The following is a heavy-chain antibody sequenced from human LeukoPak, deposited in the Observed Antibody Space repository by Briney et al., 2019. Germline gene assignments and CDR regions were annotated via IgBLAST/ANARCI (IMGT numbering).Heavy chain of an antibody. CDR3: ARDLIAGWFDP. CDR2: IYSGGTT. J-gene: IGHJ5*02. CDR1: GFTVSSNY. V-gene: IGHV3-53*05. Sequence: GGSLRLSCAASGFTVSSNYMSWVRQAPGKGLEWVSVIYSGGTTYYADSVKGRFIISRDNSKNTLYLQMGSLRAEDMAVYYCARDLIAGWFDPWGQGTLVTVSS. D-gene: IGHD6-13*01.